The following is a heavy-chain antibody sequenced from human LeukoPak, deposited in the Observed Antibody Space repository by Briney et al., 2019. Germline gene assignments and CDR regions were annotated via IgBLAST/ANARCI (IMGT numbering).Heavy chain of an antibody. D-gene: IGHD3-3*01. J-gene: IGHJ6*03. V-gene: IGHV4-4*07. CDR3: ARSGSGFSARRYYMDV. CDR1: GDSINNYY. CDR2: IYPTGSV. Sequence: SETLSLTCTVSGDSINNYYWGWIRQPVGKGLEWIGRIYPTGSVKYNPSLQSRVIMSVDTSKNQFSLKLTSVTAADTAVYYCARSGSGFSARRYYMDVWGKGTTVTVSS.